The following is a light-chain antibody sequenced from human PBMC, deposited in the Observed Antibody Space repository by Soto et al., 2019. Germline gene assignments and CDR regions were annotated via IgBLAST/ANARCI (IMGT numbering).Light chain of an antibody. Sequence: SALTQPASVSGSPGQSITISCTGTSSDIGGYNDVSWYQQLPGKVPTLIIYDVSNRPSGVSDRFSGSKSGNAASLTISGLQAEDEADYYCSSYTSTSTLYVFGTGTKLTVL. CDR1: SSDIGGYND. CDR2: DVS. J-gene: IGLJ1*01. CDR3: SSYTSTSTLYV. V-gene: IGLV2-14*03.